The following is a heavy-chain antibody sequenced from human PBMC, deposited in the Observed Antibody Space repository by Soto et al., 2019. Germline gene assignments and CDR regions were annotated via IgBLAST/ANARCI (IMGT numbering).Heavy chain of an antibody. D-gene: IGHD1-26*01. Sequence: SVKVSCKASGGIFSRYASSWERQAPGQGLEWMGGIIPIFVTPNYAQKFQGRVTITADESTSTGYMELSSLRSEDTAVYYCARGPYSGSYYDYYFAMDVWGQGTTVPFSS. CDR2: IIPIFVTP. CDR3: ARGPYSGSYYDYYFAMDV. V-gene: IGHV1-69*13. CDR1: GGIFSRYA. J-gene: IGHJ6*02.